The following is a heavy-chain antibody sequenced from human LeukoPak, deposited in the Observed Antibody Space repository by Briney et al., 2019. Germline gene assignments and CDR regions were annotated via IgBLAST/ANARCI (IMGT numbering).Heavy chain of an antibody. J-gene: IGHJ4*02. CDR3: ASQYCSDDSCYAYFDY. CDR2: INHSGST. Sequence: SETLSLTCTVSGGSIRSSYYYWSWIRQPPGKGLEWIGEINHSGSTNYNPSLKSRVTISVDTSKNQFSLKLSSVTAADTAVYYCASQYCSDDSCYAYFDYWGRGTLVTVSS. D-gene: IGHD2-15*01. V-gene: IGHV4-39*07. CDR1: GGSIRSSYYY.